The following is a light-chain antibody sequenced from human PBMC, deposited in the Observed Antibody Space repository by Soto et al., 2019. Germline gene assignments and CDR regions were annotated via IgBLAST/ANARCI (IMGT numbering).Light chain of an antibody. CDR2: GNT. CDR1: SSNIGAGYD. Sequence: QSVLTQPPQVSGAPGQRVTISCTGSSSNIGAGYDVHWYQQLPGRAPKLLIYGNTNRPSGVPDRFSGSKSGTSASLAITGLQAEDEADYYCLSFDSSLSVVFGGGTKLTVL. V-gene: IGLV1-40*01. J-gene: IGLJ2*01. CDR3: LSFDSSLSVV.